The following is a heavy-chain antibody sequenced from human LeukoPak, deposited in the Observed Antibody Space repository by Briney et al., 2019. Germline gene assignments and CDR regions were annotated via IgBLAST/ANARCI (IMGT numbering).Heavy chain of an antibody. Sequence: TGGSLRLSCAASGFTFSSYWMSWVRQAPGKGLEWVANIKQDGSEKYYVDSVKGRFTISRDNAKNSLYLQMNSLRAEDTAVYYCARDGSYYYDSGPHWFDPWGQGTLVTVSS. V-gene: IGHV3-7*01. CDR3: ARDGSYYYDSGPHWFDP. J-gene: IGHJ5*02. CDR2: IKQDGSEK. D-gene: IGHD3-22*01. CDR1: GFTFSSYW.